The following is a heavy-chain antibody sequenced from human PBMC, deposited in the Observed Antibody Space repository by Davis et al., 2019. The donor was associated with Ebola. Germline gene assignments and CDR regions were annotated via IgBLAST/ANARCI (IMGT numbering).Heavy chain of an antibody. Sequence: KVSCKGSGYSFTTYWIVWVRQMPGKGLESMGIIFPGDSDTRYSPSFQGQVTISADKSISTAYLQWSSLKASDTAMYFCARQGGGNTYGSGDYWGQGTLVTVSS. CDR3: ARQGGGNTYGSGDY. D-gene: IGHD5-18*01. J-gene: IGHJ4*02. V-gene: IGHV5-51*01. CDR2: IFPGDSDT. CDR1: GYSFTTYW.